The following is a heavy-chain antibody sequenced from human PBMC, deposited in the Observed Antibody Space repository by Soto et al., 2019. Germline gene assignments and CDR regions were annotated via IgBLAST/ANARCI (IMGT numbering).Heavy chain of an antibody. CDR2: ISRDGGTK. Sequence: QVQLVESGGGVVQPGRSLRLSCAVSGFTVSTYGMHWVRQAPGKGLEWVAVISRDGGTKYYADSVKGRFTISRDNSRKPLFLEMTSLRGDDVAVYYCPGEVASGYWGRGPLVTV. J-gene: IGHJ4*02. D-gene: IGHD2-21*01. V-gene: IGHV3-30*03. CDR3: PGEVASGY. CDR1: GFTVSTYG.